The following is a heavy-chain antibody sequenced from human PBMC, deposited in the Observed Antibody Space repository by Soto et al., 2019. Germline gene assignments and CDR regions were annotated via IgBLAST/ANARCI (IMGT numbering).Heavy chain of an antibody. D-gene: IGHD2-15*01. V-gene: IGHV1-69*12. Sequence: QVQLVQSGAEVKKPGSSVKVSCKASGGTFSSYAFSWVRQAPGQGLEWMGGIIPIVGTADYAQQFQGRVTSTADESASTPYMELGSLRSEATSVSYCARESRYCSGGSCYFHPGIYYWGQGTLVTVSS. CDR3: ARESRYCSGGSCYFHPGIYY. J-gene: IGHJ4*02. CDR2: IIPIVGTA. CDR1: GGTFSSYA.